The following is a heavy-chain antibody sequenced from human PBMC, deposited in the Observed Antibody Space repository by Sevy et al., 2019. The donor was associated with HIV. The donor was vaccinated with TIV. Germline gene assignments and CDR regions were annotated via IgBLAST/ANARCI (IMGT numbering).Heavy chain of an antibody. CDR2: IYSGGST. D-gene: IGHD6-13*01. Sequence: GGSLRLSCAASGFTVSSNYMSWVRQAPGKGQEWVSVIYSGGSTYYADSVKGRFTISRDNSKNALYLQMNSLRAEDTAVYYCARVLRGRAAGTPYFDYWGKGTLVTVSS. CDR3: ARVLRGRAAGTPYFDY. CDR1: GFTVSSNY. J-gene: IGHJ4*02. V-gene: IGHV3-53*01.